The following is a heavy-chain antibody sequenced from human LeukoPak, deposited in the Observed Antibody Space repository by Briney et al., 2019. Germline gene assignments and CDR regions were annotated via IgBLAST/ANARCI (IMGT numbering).Heavy chain of an antibody. CDR2: ITYDGSNK. CDR1: GFTFSSYA. D-gene: IGHD2-2*01. V-gene: IGHV3-30*04. Sequence: PGRSLRLSCAASGFTFSSYAMHWVRQAPGKGLEWVAVITYDGSNKYYADSVKGRFTISRDNSKNTLYLQMNSLRAEDTAVYYCARDSGGPGCSSTSCYPGGVDYWGQGTLATVSS. CDR3: ARDSGGPGCSSTSCYPGGVDY. J-gene: IGHJ4*02.